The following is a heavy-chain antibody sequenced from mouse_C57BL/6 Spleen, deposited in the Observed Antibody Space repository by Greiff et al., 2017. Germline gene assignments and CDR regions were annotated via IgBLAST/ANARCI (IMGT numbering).Heavy chain of an antibody. V-gene: IGHV1-15*01. CDR3: TREITWDY. D-gene: IGHD1-1*01. Sequence: VQLQQSGAELVRPGASVTLSCKASGYTFTDYEMHWVKQTPVHGLEWIGAIDPETGGTAYNQKFKGKAILSADKSSSTAYMELRSLTSEDSAVYYCTREITWDYWGQGTSVTVSS. J-gene: IGHJ4*01. CDR1: GYTFTDYE. CDR2: IDPETGGT.